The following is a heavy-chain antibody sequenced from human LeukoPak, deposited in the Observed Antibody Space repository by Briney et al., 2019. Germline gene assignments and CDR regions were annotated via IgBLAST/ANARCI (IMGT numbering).Heavy chain of an antibody. CDR1: GFTFSSYS. J-gene: IGHJ4*02. CDR2: ISSSSYI. Sequence: GGSLRLSCAASGFTFSSYSMNWVRQAPGKGLEWVSSISSSSYIYYADSVKGRFTISRDNAKNSLYLQTNSLRAEDTAVYYCARDPPVTENDYWGQGTLVTVSS. V-gene: IGHV3-21*01. CDR3: ARDPPVTENDY. D-gene: IGHD4-17*01.